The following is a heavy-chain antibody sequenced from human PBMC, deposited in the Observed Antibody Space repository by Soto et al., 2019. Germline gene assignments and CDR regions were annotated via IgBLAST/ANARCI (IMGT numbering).Heavy chain of an antibody. CDR2: TDYSGST. V-gene: IGHV4-61*08. Sequence: PSETLSLTCTVSGASVGSGGYYWSWIRQVPGKGLEWIGYTDYSGSTKYNPSLKSRVTISVDTSKNQFSLRVSSVTAADTAMYYCARADRQYCSVSTCYIFDYWGQGTQVTVSS. CDR3: ARADRQYCSVSTCYIFDY. D-gene: IGHD2-2*02. J-gene: IGHJ4*02. CDR1: GASVGSGGYY.